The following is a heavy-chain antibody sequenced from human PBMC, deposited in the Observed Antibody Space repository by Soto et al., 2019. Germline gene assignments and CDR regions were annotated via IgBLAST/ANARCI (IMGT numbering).Heavy chain of an antibody. J-gene: IGHJ4*02. CDR3: ARDFCPVPTCYDL. Sequence: GGSLRLSCAASGFTFSRQAMQWVRQAPGRGLEWVAVIWYHGVDKYYADPVKGRFTISRDQSKNTLYLQMNSLRAESTAVYYCARDFCPVPTCYDLWGQGVLVTVSS. D-gene: IGHD2-2*01. CDR1: GFTFSRQA. V-gene: IGHV3-33*01. CDR2: IWYHGVDK.